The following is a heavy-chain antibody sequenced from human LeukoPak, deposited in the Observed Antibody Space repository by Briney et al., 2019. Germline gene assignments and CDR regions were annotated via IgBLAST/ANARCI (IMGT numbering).Heavy chain of an antibody. Sequence: GGSLRLSCAASGFTFSSYWMSWVRQAPGKGLEWVAVISYDGSYEHYTDSVKGRFTISRDNSKNMLYLQMNSLRAEDTAMYYCARDGQQQLGTYYYYYYYMDVWGKGTTVTVSS. CDR3: ARDGQQQLGTYYYYYYYMDV. CDR1: GFTFSSYW. CDR2: ISYDGSYE. J-gene: IGHJ6*03. D-gene: IGHD6-13*01. V-gene: IGHV3-30*03.